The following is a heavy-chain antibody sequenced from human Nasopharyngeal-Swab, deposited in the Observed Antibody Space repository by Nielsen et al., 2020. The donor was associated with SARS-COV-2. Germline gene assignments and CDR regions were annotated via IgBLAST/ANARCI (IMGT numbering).Heavy chain of an antibody. V-gene: IGHV1-18*04. D-gene: IGHD1-1*01. Sequence: ASVKVSCKASGYTFTSYGISWVRQAPGQGLEWMGWISAYNGNTNYAQKLQGRVTMTTDTSTSTAYMELRSLRSDDTAVYYCARGGYNSYYYYYYYMDVWGKGTTVTVSS. CDR2: ISAYNGNT. CDR1: GYTFTSYG. CDR3: ARGGYNSYYYYYYYMDV. J-gene: IGHJ6*03.